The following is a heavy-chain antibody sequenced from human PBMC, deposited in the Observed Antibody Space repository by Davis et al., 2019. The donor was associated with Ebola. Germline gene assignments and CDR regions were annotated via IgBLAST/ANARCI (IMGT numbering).Heavy chain of an antibody. Sequence: GESLKISCAASGFTFSGSAMHWVRQASGKGLEWVGRIRSKANTYATAYAASVKGRFTISRDNSKNTLYLQMNSLRAEDTAVYYCAKLPSMFRTGWFDPWGQGTLVTVSS. CDR2: IRSKANTYAT. J-gene: IGHJ5*02. D-gene: IGHD3-10*02. CDR1: GFTFSGSA. V-gene: IGHV3-73*01. CDR3: AKLPSMFRTGWFDP.